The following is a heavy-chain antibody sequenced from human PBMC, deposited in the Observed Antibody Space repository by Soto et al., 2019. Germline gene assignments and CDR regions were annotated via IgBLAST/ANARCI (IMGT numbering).Heavy chain of an antibody. CDR3: ARGMRQRDADGTVTPGAFDI. Sequence: QLQLQESGSGLVKPSQTLSLTCAVSGGSISSGGYSWSWIRQPPGKGLERIGYIYHSGSTYYNPSLKSRVTISVDRSKNQFSLKLSSVTAADTAVYYCARGMRQRDADGTVTPGAFDIWGQGTMVTVSS. CDR1: GGSISSGGYS. J-gene: IGHJ3*02. CDR2: IYHSGST. V-gene: IGHV4-30-2*01. D-gene: IGHD4-17*01.